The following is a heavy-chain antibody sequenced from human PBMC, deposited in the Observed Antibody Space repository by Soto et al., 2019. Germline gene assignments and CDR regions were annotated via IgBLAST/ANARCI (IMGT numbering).Heavy chain of an antibody. J-gene: IGHJ6*02. CDR2: IMPIFGRA. D-gene: IGHD6-19*01. CDR1: GGTFSNYS. V-gene: IGHV1-69*13. Sequence: SVKVSCKASGGTFSNYSFSWVRQAPGQGLEWLGGIMPIFGRADYAQKFRGRVTITADESTSTAHMELSSLRSEDTAVYYCASWLKVACIGGNYYYGMDVWG. CDR3: ASWLKVACIGGNYYYGMDV.